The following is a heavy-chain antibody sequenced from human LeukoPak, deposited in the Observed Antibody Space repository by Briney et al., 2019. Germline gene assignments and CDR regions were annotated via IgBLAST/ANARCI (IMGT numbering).Heavy chain of an antibody. CDR3: ARGGSSGSDHYFDY. Sequence: GGSLRLSCAASGFTFSSYAMHWVRQAPGKGLEYVSAISSNGGSTYYANSVKGRFTISRDNSKNTLYLQMGSLRAEDMAVYYCARGGSSGSDHYFDYWGKGTLVTVSS. CDR2: ISSNGGST. V-gene: IGHV3-64*01. CDR1: GFTFSSYA. D-gene: IGHD3-22*01. J-gene: IGHJ4*02.